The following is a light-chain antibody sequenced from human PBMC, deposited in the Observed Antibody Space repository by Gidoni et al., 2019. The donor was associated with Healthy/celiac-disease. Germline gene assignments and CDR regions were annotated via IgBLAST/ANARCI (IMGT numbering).Light chain of an antibody. Sequence: QSALTQPASVPGSPGQSITISCTGTSRDVGSYNLVSWYQQHPGKAPKLMIYEGSKRPSGVSNRFSGSKSGNTASLTISGLQAEDEADYYCCSYAGNNWVFGGGTKLTVL. V-gene: IGLV2-23*01. CDR1: SRDVGSYNL. CDR3: CSYAGNNWV. CDR2: EGS. J-gene: IGLJ3*02.